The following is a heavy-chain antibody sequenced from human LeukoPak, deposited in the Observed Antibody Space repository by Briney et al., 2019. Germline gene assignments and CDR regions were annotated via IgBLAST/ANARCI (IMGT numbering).Heavy chain of an antibody. CDR2: ITGSSSYI. Sequence: GGSLRLSCAASGFTFSTYYMNWVRQAPGKGLEWVSFITGSSSYIYYTDSVKGRFTISRDNAKNSLFLQMNSLRDADTAVYYCASGFSSSPYFDYWGQGTLVTVSS. CDR1: GFTFSTYY. D-gene: IGHD6-6*01. V-gene: IGHV3-21*01. CDR3: ASGFSSSPYFDY. J-gene: IGHJ4*02.